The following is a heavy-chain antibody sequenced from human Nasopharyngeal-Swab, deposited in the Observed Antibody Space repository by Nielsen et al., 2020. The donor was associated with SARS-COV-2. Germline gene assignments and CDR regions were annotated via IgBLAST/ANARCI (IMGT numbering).Heavy chain of an antibody. D-gene: IGHD3-3*01. CDR3: ARGTVFGVATGMDV. J-gene: IGHJ6*02. V-gene: IGHV3-21*04. Sequence: GESLKISCAASGFTFRDYSMNWVRQAPGKGLEWVSFIGRYGTDIFHAYPVKGRFSVFRDAANKSIYLQMRSLRAEDTAVYYCARGTVFGVATGMDVWGQGTTVTVSS. CDR1: GFTFRDYS. CDR2: IGRYGTDI.